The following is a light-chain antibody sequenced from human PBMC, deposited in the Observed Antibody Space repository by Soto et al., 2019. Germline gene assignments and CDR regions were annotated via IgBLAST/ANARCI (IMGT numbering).Light chain of an antibody. V-gene: IGKV1-5*03. CDR1: QSISDW. J-gene: IGKJ3*01. Sequence: DIQMTQSPSTLSASVGDRVTITCRASQSISDWLDWYQQKPGKAPKLLIYKASSLESGVPSRFSGSGSGTEFTLSISSLQADDFATYYCQHRGTFGPGTKVDIK. CDR3: QHRGT. CDR2: KAS.